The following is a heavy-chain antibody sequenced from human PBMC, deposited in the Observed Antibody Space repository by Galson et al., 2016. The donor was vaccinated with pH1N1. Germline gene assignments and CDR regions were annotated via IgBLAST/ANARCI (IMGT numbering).Heavy chain of an antibody. D-gene: IGHD4-23*01. V-gene: IGHV3-30*04. CDR2: IAYDGSHQ. J-gene: IGHJ4*02. CDR3: ARERTSVVARFLDY. Sequence: SLRLSCAASGFTFSSYAMRWVRQAPGKGLEWLGVIAYDGSHQDYADSVKGRITISRDNSRNTLYVQMNSLRTEDTAVYYCARERTSVVARFLDYWGQGTLVTVSS. CDR1: GFTFSSYA.